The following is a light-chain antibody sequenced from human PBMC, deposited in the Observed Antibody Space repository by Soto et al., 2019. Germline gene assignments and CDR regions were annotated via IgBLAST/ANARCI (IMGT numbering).Light chain of an antibody. V-gene: IGKV3-20*01. CDR1: QSVSRSY. J-gene: IGKJ1*01. Sequence: EIVLTQSPCTLSLSPGQRATLSCTASQSVSRSYLAWYQQKPGQAPRLLIYATSTRATGIPDRFSASGSGTDSTLTISRLEPEDFAVYYCQQYDSSSGTFGQGTKVDIK. CDR2: ATS. CDR3: QQYDSSSGT.